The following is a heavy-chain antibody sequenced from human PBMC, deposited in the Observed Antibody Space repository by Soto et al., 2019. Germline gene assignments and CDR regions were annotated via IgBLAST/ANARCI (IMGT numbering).Heavy chain of an antibody. CDR2: IWYDGSNK. D-gene: IGHD3-22*01. CDR1: GFTFSSYG. J-gene: IGHJ6*02. CDR3: ARDLFYYDSSGYYSPYGMDV. Sequence: PGGSLRLSCAASGFTFSSYGMHWVRQAPGKGLKWVAVIWYDGSNKYYADSVKGRFTISRDNSKNTLYLQMNSLRAEDTAVYYCARDLFYYDSSGYYSPYGMDVWGQGTTVTVSS. V-gene: IGHV3-33*01.